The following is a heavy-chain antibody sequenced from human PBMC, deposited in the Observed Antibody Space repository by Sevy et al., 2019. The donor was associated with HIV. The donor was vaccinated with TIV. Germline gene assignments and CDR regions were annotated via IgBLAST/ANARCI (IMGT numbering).Heavy chain of an antibody. Sequence: GGSLRLSCAASGFTFSSYGMHWVRQAPGKGLEWVAVIWYDGSNKYYADSVKGRFTISRDNSKNTLYLQINGLRAEDTAVYYCARAPGGSSWSYYYGMDVWGQGTTVTVSS. V-gene: IGHV3-33*01. CDR1: GFTFSSYG. J-gene: IGHJ6*02. D-gene: IGHD6-13*01. CDR3: ARAPGGSSWSYYYGMDV. CDR2: IWYDGSNK.